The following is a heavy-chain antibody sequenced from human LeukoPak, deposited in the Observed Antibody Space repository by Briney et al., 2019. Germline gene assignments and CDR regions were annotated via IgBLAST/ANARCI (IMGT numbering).Heavy chain of an antibody. J-gene: IGHJ4*02. CDR3: AKPAISSRGWYYDY. CDR1: GYSISTSY. V-gene: IGHV3-23*01. Sequence: ETLSLTCTVSGYSISTSYYWGWIRQPPGKGLEWVSAINDSGGSTYYADSVKGRFTISRDNSKNTLYLQMNSLRAEDTAVYYCAKPAISSRGWYYDYWGQGTLVTVSS. CDR2: INDSGGST. D-gene: IGHD6-19*01.